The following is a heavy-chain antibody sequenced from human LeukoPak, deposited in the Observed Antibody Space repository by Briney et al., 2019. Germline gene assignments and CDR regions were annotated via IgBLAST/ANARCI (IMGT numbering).Heavy chain of an antibody. CDR2: IHPGGSDI. CDR1: GYTFTTYW. J-gene: IGHJ4*02. Sequence: GESLKISCQGSGYTFTTYWIGWVRQMPGKGLEWMGIIHPGGSDIRYSPSFKGQVTISADKSISTAYLQWSNLKASDTAMYYCARQITISHFDYWGQGTLVTVSS. D-gene: IGHD3-3*01. V-gene: IGHV5-51*01. CDR3: ARQITISHFDY.